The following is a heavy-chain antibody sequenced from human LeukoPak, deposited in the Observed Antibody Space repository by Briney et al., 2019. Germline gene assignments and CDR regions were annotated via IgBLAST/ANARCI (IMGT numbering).Heavy chain of an antibody. CDR2: ISSSSSYI. V-gene: IGHV3-21*01. D-gene: IGHD6-19*01. CDR1: GFTFRNYD. CDR3: AFNSGYSSAWSPDY. J-gene: IGHJ4*02. Sequence: PGGSLRLSCTGSGFTFRNYDMTWVRQAPGKGLEWVSSISSSSSYIYYADSVKGRFTISRDNAKNSLYLQMNSLRAEDTAVYYCAFNSGYSSAWSPDYWGQGTLVTVSS.